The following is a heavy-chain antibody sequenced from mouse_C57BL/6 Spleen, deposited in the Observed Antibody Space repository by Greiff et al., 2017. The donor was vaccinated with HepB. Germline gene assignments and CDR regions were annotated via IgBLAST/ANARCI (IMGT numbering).Heavy chain of an antibody. Sequence: EVKLMESGEGLVKPGGSLKLSCAASGFTFSSYAMSWVRQTPEKRLEWVAYISSGGDYIYYADTVKGRFTISRDNARNTLYLQMSSLKSEDTAMYYCTRGGVLRRGDYFDYWGQGTTLTVSS. CDR2: ISSGGDYI. CDR3: TRGGVLRRGDYFDY. V-gene: IGHV5-9-1*02. CDR1: GFTFSSYA. D-gene: IGHD1-2*01. J-gene: IGHJ2*01.